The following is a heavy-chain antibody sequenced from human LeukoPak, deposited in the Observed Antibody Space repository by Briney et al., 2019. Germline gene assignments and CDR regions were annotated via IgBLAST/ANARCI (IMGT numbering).Heavy chain of an antibody. V-gene: IGHV3-11*03. CDR2: ISSSGSYT. D-gene: IGHD3-10*01. CDR3: ARSEFEAFDM. J-gene: IGHJ3*02. CDR1: GFTFSDYY. Sequence: GGSLRLSCAASGFTFSDYYMTWIRRAPGKGLEWVSHISSSGSYTNYADSVKGRFTISRDNAKNSLYLQMHSLRAEDTAVYYCARSEFEAFDMWGQGTMVTVSS.